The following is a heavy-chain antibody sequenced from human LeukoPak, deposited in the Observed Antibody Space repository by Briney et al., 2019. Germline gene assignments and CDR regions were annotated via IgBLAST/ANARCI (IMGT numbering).Heavy chain of an antibody. CDR1: GDSVSSDSAS. CDR2: TYYRSKWYN. Sequence: SQTLSHTCAISGDSVSSDSASWNWIRQSPSRGLEWLGRTYYRSKWYNDYAVSVKSRMTINPDTSKNQFSLQLNSVTPEDTAVYYCAREGIAVAGTNAFDIWGQGTMVTVSS. J-gene: IGHJ3*02. D-gene: IGHD6-19*01. V-gene: IGHV6-1*01. CDR3: AREGIAVAGTNAFDI.